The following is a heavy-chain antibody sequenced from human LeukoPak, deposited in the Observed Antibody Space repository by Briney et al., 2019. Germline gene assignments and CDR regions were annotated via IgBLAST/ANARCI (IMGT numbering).Heavy chain of an antibody. J-gene: IGHJ4*02. CDR3: ARAKYCSGGSCYCWDY. Sequence: GALRLSCAASGFSFSSYAMSWVRQAPGKGLEWVSAIRGSGGSTYFADSVKGRFTISRDNAKNSLYLQMSSLRAEDTAVYSCARAKYCSGGSCYCWDYWGQGTLVTVSS. V-gene: IGHV3-23*01. CDR2: IRGSGGST. CDR1: GFSFSSYA. D-gene: IGHD2-15*01.